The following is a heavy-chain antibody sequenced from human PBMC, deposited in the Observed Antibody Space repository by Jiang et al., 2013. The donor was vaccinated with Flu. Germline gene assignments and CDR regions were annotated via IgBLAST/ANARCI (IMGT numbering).Heavy chain of an antibody. CDR3: ARGGHFDWLFDY. Sequence: LLKPSETLSLTCAVYGGSFSGYYWSWIRQPPGKGLEWIGEINHSGSTNYNPSLKSRVTISVDTSKNQFSLKLSSVTAADTAVYYCARGGHFDWLFDYWGQGTLVTVSS. CDR2: INHSGST. J-gene: IGHJ4*02. D-gene: IGHD3-9*01. V-gene: IGHV4-34*01. CDR1: GGSFSGYY.